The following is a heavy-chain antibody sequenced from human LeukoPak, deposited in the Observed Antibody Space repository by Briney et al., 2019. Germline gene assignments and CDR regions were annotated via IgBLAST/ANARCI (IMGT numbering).Heavy chain of an antibody. CDR3: AREGPYYYGSGSSTNYYYYGMDV. CDR2: IYSGGST. CDR1: GFTVSSNY. J-gene: IGHJ6*02. Sequence: GGSLRLSCAASGFTVSSNYMSWVRQAPGKGLEWVSVIYSGGSTYYADSVKGRFTISRDNSKNTLYLQMNSLRAEDTAVYYCAREGPYYYGSGSSTNYYYYGMDVWGQGTTVTVSS. D-gene: IGHD3-10*01. V-gene: IGHV3-53*01.